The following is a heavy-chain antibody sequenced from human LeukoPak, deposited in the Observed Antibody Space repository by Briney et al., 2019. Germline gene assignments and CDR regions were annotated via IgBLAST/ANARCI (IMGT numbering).Heavy chain of an antibody. J-gene: IGHJ4*02. Sequence: GGSLRLSCAASGFTLSGYWMSWVRQAPGKGLEWVANIKQDGSAKYYVDSVKGRFTISRDNAKNSLFLQMNSLRVEDTAVYYCARDADTLTGYILFDFWGQGTLVTVSS. CDR1: GFTLSGYW. V-gene: IGHV3-7*04. D-gene: IGHD3-9*01. CDR3: ARDADTLTGYILFDF. CDR2: IKQDGSAK.